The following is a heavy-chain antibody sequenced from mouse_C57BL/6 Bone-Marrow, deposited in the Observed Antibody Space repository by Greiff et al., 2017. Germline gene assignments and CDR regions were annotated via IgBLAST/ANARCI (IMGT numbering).Heavy chain of an antibody. Sequence: EVNLVESGGGLVKPGGSLKLSCAASGFTFSSYTMSWVRPTPEKRLEWVATISGGGGNTYYPDSVKGRFTISRDNAKNTLYLQMSSLRSEDTALYYCARHSAYYSNYGFAYWGQGTLVTVSA. V-gene: IGHV5-9*01. CDR3: ARHSAYYSNYGFAY. CDR2: ISGGGGNT. D-gene: IGHD2-5*01. CDR1: GFTFSSYT. J-gene: IGHJ3*01.